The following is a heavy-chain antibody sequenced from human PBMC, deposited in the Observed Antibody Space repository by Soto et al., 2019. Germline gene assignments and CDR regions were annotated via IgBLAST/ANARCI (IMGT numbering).Heavy chain of an antibody. Sequence: QVQLQESGPGLVKPTQTLSLTCTVSGGSISSGGYYWSWIRQHPGKGLEWIGYIYYSGSTYYNPSLKSRVTISVDTSKNQFSLKLSSVTAADTAVYYCARAKLWFGELSSYFDYWGQGTLVTVSS. CDR1: GGSISSGGYY. V-gene: IGHV4-31*03. J-gene: IGHJ4*02. CDR3: ARAKLWFGELSSYFDY. CDR2: IYYSGST. D-gene: IGHD3-10*01.